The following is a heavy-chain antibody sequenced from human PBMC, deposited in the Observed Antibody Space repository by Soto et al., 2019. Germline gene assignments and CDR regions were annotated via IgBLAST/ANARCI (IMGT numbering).Heavy chain of an antibody. J-gene: IGHJ6*02. CDR1: GFTFSSYW. V-gene: IGHV3-7*01. D-gene: IGHD6-13*01. CDR2: IKQDGSEK. CDR3: ARGDSSSWYCYYYGMDV. Sequence: GGSLRLSCAASGFTFSSYWMSWVRQAPGKGLEWVANIKQDGSEKYYVDSVKGRFTISRDNAKNSLYLQMNSLRAEDTDVYYCARGDSSSWYCYYYGMDVWGQGTTVTVSS.